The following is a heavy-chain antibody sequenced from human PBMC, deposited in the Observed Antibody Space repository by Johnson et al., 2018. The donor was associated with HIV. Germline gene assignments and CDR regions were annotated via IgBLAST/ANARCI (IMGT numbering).Heavy chain of an antibody. CDR2: IKEDGSER. V-gene: IGHV3-7*01. J-gene: IGHJ3*01. D-gene: IGHD6-19*01. CDR1: GFTFSDYY. Sequence: EVQLLESGGGVVQPGGSLRLSCAASGFTFSDYYMSWIRQAPGKGLEWVANIKEDGSERYYVDSMKGRFIISRDNAKNSLYLQMNSLSPEDRAVYYCVRWGSGWSAFDVWGQGTMVTVSS. CDR3: VRWGSGWSAFDV.